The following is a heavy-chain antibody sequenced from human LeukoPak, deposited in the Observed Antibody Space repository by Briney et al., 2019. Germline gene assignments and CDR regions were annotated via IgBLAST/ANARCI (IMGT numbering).Heavy chain of an antibody. D-gene: IGHD3-9*01. CDR2: ISPKGIT. J-gene: IGHJ5*02. CDR3: ARVPGAYYDISIGFGSGWFDP. Sequence: SETLSLTCFVSGYAINIDYSWGWIRQSPGKGLEWIGVISPKGITYYNPSLRGRVTVSEDTSKNQFSLKLRSMTATDTAMYYCARVPGAYYDISIGFGSGWFDPWGQGILVTVSS. V-gene: IGHV4-38-2*02. CDR1: GYAINIDYS.